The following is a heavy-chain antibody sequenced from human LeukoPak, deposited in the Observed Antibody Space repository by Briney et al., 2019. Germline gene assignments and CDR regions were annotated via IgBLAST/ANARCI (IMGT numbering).Heavy chain of an antibody. V-gene: IGHV5-51*01. J-gene: IGHJ6*02. CDR3: ARLKGRRNNSYGMDV. Sequence: GASVKVSCKASGYTFTSYGISWVRQMPGKGLEWMGIIYPGDSDTRYSPSFQGQVTISADKSISTAYLQWSSLKASDTAMYYCARLKGRRNNSYGMDVWGQGTTVTVSS. CDR1: GYTFTSYG. CDR2: IYPGDSDT.